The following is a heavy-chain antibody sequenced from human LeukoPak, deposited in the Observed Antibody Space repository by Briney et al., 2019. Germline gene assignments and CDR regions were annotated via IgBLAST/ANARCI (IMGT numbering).Heavy chain of an antibody. V-gene: IGHV4-4*07. D-gene: IGHD6-13*01. CDR1: GGSISSYY. CDR2: IYTSGST. J-gene: IGHJ5*02. Sequence: SETLSLTCTVSGGSISSYYWSWIRQPAGKGLEWIGRIYTSGSTNYNPSLKSRVTMSVDTSKNQFSLKLSSVTAADTAVYYCAGEAGSSWYLWSDWFDPWGQGTLVTVSS. CDR3: AGEAGSSWYLWSDWFDP.